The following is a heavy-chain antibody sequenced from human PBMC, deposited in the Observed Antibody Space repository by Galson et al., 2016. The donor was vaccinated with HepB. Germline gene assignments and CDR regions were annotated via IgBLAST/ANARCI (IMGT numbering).Heavy chain of an antibody. CDR2: ISSGSATT. D-gene: IGHD3-10*02. V-gene: IGHV3-48*02. J-gene: IGHJ2*01. CDR3: ARDISNVRGSSWYFEL. CDR1: GFTFSPYS. Sequence: SLRLSCAASGFTFSPYSMNWVRQAPGKGLEWVSYISSGSATTYYADSVKGRFTISRDNAKSSLYLQMNSLRDEDTAVYYCARDISNVRGSSWYFELWGRGTLVTVSS.